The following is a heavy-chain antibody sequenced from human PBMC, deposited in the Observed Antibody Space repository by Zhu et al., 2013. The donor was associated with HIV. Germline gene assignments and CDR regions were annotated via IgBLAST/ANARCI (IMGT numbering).Heavy chain of an antibody. Sequence: QVQLVQSGAEVKKPGASVKVSCKASGYTFTGYYMHWVRQAPGQGLEWMGWINPNSGGTNSAQRFQGRVTMTRDTSITTAYMELSRLRSDDTAVYYCARDRGGWSGLYYGMDVWGQGTHGSPSP. CDR1: GYTFTGYY. V-gene: IGHV1-2*02. CDR2: INPNSGGT. D-gene: IGHD6-19*01. CDR3: ARDRGGWSGLYYGMDV. J-gene: IGHJ6*02.